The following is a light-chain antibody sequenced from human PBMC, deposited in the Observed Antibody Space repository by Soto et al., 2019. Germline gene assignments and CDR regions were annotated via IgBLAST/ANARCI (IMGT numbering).Light chain of an antibody. CDR1: QTISNY. V-gene: IGKV1-39*01. Sequence: DIQMTQSPSSLSTSVGDRVTLTCRASQTISNYLNWYQQKPGKAPKLLIYAASSLQSGVPSSFSGSGSGTDFTLTISSLQPEDFATYYCQQSYSTPFTFGPGTKVDIK. CDR3: QQSYSTPFT. CDR2: AAS. J-gene: IGKJ3*01.